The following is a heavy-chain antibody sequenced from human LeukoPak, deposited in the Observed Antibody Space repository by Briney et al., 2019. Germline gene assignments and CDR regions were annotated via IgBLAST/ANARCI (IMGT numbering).Heavy chain of an antibody. CDR2: ISWNSGST. Sequence: PGGSLRLSCASSGFTFDDYSMHWVRQAPGKGLEWVSGISWNSGSTGYADSVKGRFTISRDNAKNSLYLQMNSLRAEDTAVYYCARVAYYYGSGTNWFDPWGQGTLGTVSS. D-gene: IGHD3-10*01. V-gene: IGHV3-9*01. CDR3: ARVAYYYGSGTNWFDP. J-gene: IGHJ5*02. CDR1: GFTFDDYS.